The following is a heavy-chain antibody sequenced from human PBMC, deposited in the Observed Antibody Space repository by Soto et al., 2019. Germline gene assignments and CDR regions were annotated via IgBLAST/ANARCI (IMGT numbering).Heavy chain of an antibody. Sequence: LSCAASGFTFSSYAMSWVRQAPGKGLEWVSAISGSGGSTYYADSVKGRFTISRDNSKNTLYLQMNSLRAEDTAVYYXXXXXXXXDXILGKLFDYWXXGTLVTVSS. J-gene: IGHJ4*01. D-gene: IGHD3-3*02. CDR2: ISGSGGST. CDR3: XXXXXXXDXILGKLFDY. CDR1: GFTFSSYA. V-gene: IGHV3-23*01.